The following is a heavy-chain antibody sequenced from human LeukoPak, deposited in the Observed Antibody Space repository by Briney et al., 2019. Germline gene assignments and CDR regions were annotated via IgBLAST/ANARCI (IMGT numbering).Heavy chain of an antibody. J-gene: IGHJ5*02. V-gene: IGHV4-34*01. Sequence: SETLSLTCAVYGGSFSGYYWSWIRQPPGKGLEWIGEINRSGSTNYNPSLKSRVTISVDTSKNQFSLKLSSVTAADTAVYYCARAPTRTYNWFDPWGQGTLVTVSS. CDR2: INRSGST. D-gene: IGHD1-26*01. CDR3: ARAPTRTYNWFDP. CDR1: GGSFSGYY.